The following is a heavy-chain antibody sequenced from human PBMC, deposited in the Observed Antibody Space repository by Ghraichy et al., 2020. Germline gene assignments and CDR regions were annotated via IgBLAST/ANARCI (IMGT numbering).Heavy chain of an antibody. CDR2: INHSGST. CDR1: GGSFSGYY. V-gene: IGHV4-34*01. J-gene: IGHJ4*02. D-gene: IGHD5-12*01. CDR3: ARGWRGPDIVATGDTYYFDY. Sequence: SETLSLTCAVYGGSFSGYYWSWIRQPPGKGLEWIGEINHSGSTNYNPSLKSRVTISVDTSKNQFSLKLSSVTAADTAVYYCARGWRGPDIVATGDTYYFDYWGQGTLVTVSS.